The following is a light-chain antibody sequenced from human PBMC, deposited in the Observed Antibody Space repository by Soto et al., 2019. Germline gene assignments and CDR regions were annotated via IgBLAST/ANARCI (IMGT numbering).Light chain of an antibody. CDR2: EVS. V-gene: IGLV2-14*01. Sequence: QSALTQPASVSGSPGQSITISCTGTSSDVGGYNYVSWYQQHPGKAPKLMIYEVSNRPSGVSNRVSGSKSGNTASLTISGLQDEDEADYYCSSYVGAKNVVFGGGTKVTVL. J-gene: IGLJ2*01. CDR1: SSDVGGYNY. CDR3: SSYVGAKNVV.